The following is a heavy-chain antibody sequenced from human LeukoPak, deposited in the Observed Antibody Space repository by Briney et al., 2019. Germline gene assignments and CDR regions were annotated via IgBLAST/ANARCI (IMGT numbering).Heavy chain of an antibody. Sequence: GGSLRLSCAASGITLSNYAMSWVRQPPGKGLEWVSAISGSGGSTYYADSVKGRFTISRDNSKNTLYLQMNTLRAEDTAVYYCAKTYDSSGEGAFDIWGQGTMVTVSS. CDR2: ISGSGGST. J-gene: IGHJ3*02. D-gene: IGHD3-22*01. V-gene: IGHV3-23*01. CDR3: AKTYDSSGEGAFDI. CDR1: GITLSNYA.